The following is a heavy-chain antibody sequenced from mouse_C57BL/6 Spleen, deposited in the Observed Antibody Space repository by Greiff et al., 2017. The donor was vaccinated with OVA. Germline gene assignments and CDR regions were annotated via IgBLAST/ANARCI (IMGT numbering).Heavy chain of an antibody. D-gene: IGHD3-2*02. CDR2: IYPGDGDT. J-gene: IGHJ2*01. V-gene: IGHV1-80*01. CDR1: GYAFSSYW. CDR3: ARKGGDSSGYVFDY. Sequence: QVQLQQSGAELVKPGASVKISCKASGYAFSSYWMNWVKQRPGKGLEWIGQIYPGDGDTNYNGKFKGKATLTADKSSSTAYMQLSSLTSEDSAVYFCARKGGDSSGYVFDYWGQGTTLTVSS.